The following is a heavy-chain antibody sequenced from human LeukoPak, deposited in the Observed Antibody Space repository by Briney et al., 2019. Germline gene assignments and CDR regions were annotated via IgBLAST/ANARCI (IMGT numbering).Heavy chain of an antibody. J-gene: IGHJ4*02. Sequence: ASVKVSCKASGYTFTGYYMHWVRQAPGQGLEWMGWINFYNGNIDYAQKLQGRVTMTTDTSTSTAYMELRSLRSDDTALYHCARGAKEYYYDSSGYSLYYFDYWGQGTLVTVSS. CDR2: INFYNGNI. CDR1: GYTFTGYY. CDR3: ARGAKEYYYDSSGYSLYYFDY. V-gene: IGHV1-18*04. D-gene: IGHD3-22*01.